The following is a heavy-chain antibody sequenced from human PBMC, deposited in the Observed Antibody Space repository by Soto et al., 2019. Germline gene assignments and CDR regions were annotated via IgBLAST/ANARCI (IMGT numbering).Heavy chain of an antibody. CDR2: IYYSGST. CDR3: ASLKRHYNYYYYGMDV. J-gene: IGHJ6*02. Sequence: PSETLSLTCTVSGVSIISGDYCWSWIRQPPGKGLEWIGYIYYSGSTYYNPSLKSRVTISVDTSKNQFSLKLSSVTAADTAVYYCASLKRHYNYYYYGMDVWGQGTTVTVSS. D-gene: IGHD4-4*01. V-gene: IGHV4-30-4*01. CDR1: GVSIISGDYC.